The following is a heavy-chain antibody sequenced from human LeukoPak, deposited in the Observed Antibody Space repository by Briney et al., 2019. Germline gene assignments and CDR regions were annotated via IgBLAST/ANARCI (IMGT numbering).Heavy chain of an antibody. V-gene: IGHV3-33*01. Sequence: GRSLSLSCAASGFTFSSYGMHWVRQAPGKGLEWVAVIWYDGGNKYYADSVKGRFTISRDNSKNTLYLQMNSLRAEDTAVYYCARELHDYGNPLDVWGQGTTVTVSS. CDR3: ARELHDYGNPLDV. CDR1: GFTFSSYG. D-gene: IGHD4-17*01. J-gene: IGHJ6*02. CDR2: IWYDGGNK.